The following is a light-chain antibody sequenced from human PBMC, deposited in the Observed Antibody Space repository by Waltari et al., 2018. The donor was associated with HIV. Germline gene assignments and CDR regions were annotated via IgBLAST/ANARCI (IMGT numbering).Light chain of an antibody. CDR1: SGGVARSHF. J-gene: IGLJ2*01. CDR2: DSE. V-gene: IGLV7-46*01. CDR3: LLSYGGVRV. Sequence: VVTQEPSLTVSPGDTVTLSCASFSGGVARSHFPYWFQLKPGQPPRTLTYDSEKRHPLTSGRFSGSLAGGRAILTLSGALPEDEAEYFCLLSYGGVRVFGGGTNLTV.